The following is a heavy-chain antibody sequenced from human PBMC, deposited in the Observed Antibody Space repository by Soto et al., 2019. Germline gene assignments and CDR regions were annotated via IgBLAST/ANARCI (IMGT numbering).Heavy chain of an antibody. CDR1: GFTFSSYS. J-gene: IGHJ6*02. CDR2: ISSSSSYI. Sequence: PGGSLRLSCAASGFTFSSYSMNWVRQAPGKGLEWVSSISSSSSYIYYADSVKGRFTISRDNAKNSLYLQMNSLRAEDTAVYYCARVTTPYYDFWSGYSSQAYGMDVWGQGTTVTVSS. V-gene: IGHV3-21*01. D-gene: IGHD3-3*01. CDR3: ARVTTPYYDFWSGYSSQAYGMDV.